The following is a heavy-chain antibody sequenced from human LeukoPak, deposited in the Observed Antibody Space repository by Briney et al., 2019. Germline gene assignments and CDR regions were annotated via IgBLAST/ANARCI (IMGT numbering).Heavy chain of an antibody. J-gene: IGHJ5*02. Sequence: SETLSLTCTVSGGSFIGLFWSWIRQPPGRGLEWIGYIYDSGNTKYNPSLNSRVTISVDTSKNQFSLNLTSVNIADTAVYYCARGALGHPRPGWFDPWGQGILVTVSS. V-gene: IGHV4-59*11. CDR1: GGSFIGLF. D-gene: IGHD6-6*01. CDR3: ARGALGHPRPGWFDP. CDR2: IYDSGNT.